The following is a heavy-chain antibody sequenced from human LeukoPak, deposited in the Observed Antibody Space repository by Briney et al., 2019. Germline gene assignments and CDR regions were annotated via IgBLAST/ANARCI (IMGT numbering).Heavy chain of an antibody. J-gene: IGHJ4*02. CDR1: GVTASSNY. CDR3: WGGRGGNSFDY. V-gene: IGHV3-53*01. CDR2: IYSGGST. Sequence: PGGSLRLSCAASGVTASSNYMSWVRQAPGKGLEWVSDIYSGGSTYYAESVKGRFTISSDNSKTTLYLQMNSLTAEDTAVYYCWGGRGGNSFDYWGQGTLVTVSS. D-gene: IGHD3-16*01.